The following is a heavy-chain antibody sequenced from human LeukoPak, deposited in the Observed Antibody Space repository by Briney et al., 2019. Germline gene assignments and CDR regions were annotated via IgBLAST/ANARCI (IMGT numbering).Heavy chain of an antibody. D-gene: IGHD1-26*01. CDR3: AISSGSYSYGAFDI. CDR2: IYTSGST. CDR1: GGSLSSYY. V-gene: IGHV4-4*07. Sequence: SETLSLTCNVSGGSLSSYYWSWIRQPAGKGLEWIGRIYTSGSTNYNPSLKSRDTMSVDTSKNQFSLKLSSVTAADTAVYYCAISSGSYSYGAFDIWGQGTMVTVSS. J-gene: IGHJ3*02.